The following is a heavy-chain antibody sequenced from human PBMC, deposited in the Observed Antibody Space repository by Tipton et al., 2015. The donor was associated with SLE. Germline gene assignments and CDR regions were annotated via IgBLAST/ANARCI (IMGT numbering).Heavy chain of an antibody. CDR3: ARGPGLDDYIWGGYRRGFFDY. CDR2: INHSGST. J-gene: IGHJ4*02. V-gene: IGHV4-34*01. CDR1: GGSFNGYY. Sequence: TLSLTCAVYGGSFNGYYWSWIRQPPGKGLEWIGEINHSGSTNYNPSLKSRVTISVDTSKNQFSLKRSSVTAADTAVYYCARGPGLDDYIWGGYRRGFFDYWGQGTLVTVSS. D-gene: IGHD3-16*02.